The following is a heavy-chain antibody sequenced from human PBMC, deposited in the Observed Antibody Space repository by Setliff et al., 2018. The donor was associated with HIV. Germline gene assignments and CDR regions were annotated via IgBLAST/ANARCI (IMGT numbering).Heavy chain of an antibody. Sequence: SETLSLTCAVYGESFSYYFWSWVRQPPGKGLEWIGEINHSGNTNYNPSLKSRVTISADTSKNQLSLKLTSVTAADTAVYYCATGITVAPDFWGQGSLVTVSS. D-gene: IGHD6-19*01. CDR1: GESFSYYF. CDR2: INHSGNT. CDR3: ATGITVAPDF. J-gene: IGHJ4*02. V-gene: IGHV4-34*01.